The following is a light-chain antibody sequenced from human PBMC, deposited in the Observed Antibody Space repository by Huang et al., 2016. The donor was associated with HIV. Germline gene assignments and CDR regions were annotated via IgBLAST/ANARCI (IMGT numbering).Light chain of an antibody. J-gene: IGKJ1*01. V-gene: IGKV1-5*03. Sequence: DIQMTQSPSTLSASVGDRVTITCRASQSISYGLAWYQQKPGKAPNLLTYKASRLQSGVPSRVSGSGSGTEFTLTISSLQPDDFASYYCQQYHSYSWTFGQGTKVEIK. CDR3: QQYHSYSWT. CDR1: QSISYG. CDR2: KAS.